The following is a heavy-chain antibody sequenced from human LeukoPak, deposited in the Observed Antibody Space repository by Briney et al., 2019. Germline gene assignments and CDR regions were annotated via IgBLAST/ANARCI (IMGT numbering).Heavy chain of an antibody. V-gene: IGHV1-2*02. Sequence: ASVKVSCKASGYTFTGYYMHWVRQAPGQGLEWMGWINPNSGGTNYAQKFQGRVTMTRNTSISTAYMELSSLRSEDTAVYYCARLLHTCSWEVECGDYWGQGTLVTASS. CDR1: GYTFTGYY. CDR3: ARLLHTCSWEVECGDY. CDR2: INPNSGGT. J-gene: IGHJ4*02. D-gene: IGHD2-15*01.